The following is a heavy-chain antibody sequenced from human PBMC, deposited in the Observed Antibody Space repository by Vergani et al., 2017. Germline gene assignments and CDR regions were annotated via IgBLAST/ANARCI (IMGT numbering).Heavy chain of an antibody. CDR1: GGSFSGYY. CDR3: ARGLYSSSRLSWFDP. J-gene: IGHJ5*02. CDR2: INHSGST. V-gene: IGHV4-34*01. D-gene: IGHD6-13*01. Sequence: QVQLQQWGAGLLKPSETLSLTCAVYGGSFSGYYWSWIRQPQGKGLEWIGEINHSGSTNYNPSLKSRVTISVDTSKNQFSLKLSSVTAADTALYYCARGLYSSSRLSWFDPWGQGTLVTVSS.